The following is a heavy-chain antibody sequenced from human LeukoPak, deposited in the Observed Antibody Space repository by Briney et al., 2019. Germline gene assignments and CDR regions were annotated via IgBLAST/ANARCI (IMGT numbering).Heavy chain of an antibody. J-gene: IGHJ4*02. CDR2: INHSGST. D-gene: IGHD3-10*01. CDR3: ARGVHSGSGSYYNVGRDY. V-gene: IGHV4-34*01. Sequence: SETLSLTCAVYGGSFSGYYWSWIRQPPGKGLEWIGEINHSGSTNYNPSLKSRVTISVDTSKNQFSLKLSSVTAADTAVYYCARGVHSGSGSYYNVGRDYWGQGTLVTVSS. CDR1: GGSFSGYY.